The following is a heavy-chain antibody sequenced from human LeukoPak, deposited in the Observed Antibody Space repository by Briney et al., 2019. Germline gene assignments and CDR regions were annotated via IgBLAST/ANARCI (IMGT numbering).Heavy chain of an antibody. CDR1: GYTFTSYA. J-gene: IGHJ4*02. CDR2: INAGNGNT. Sequence: ASVKVSCKASGYTFTSYAMHWVRQAPGRRLEWMGWINAGNGNTKYSQKFQGRVTITRDTSASTAYMELSSLRSEDTAVYYCARARIRTGIAVAGTIDYWGQGTLVTVSS. D-gene: IGHD6-19*01. CDR3: ARARIRTGIAVAGTIDY. V-gene: IGHV1-3*01.